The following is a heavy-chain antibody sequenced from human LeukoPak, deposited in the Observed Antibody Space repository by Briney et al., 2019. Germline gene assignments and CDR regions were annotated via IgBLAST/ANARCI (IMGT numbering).Heavy chain of an antibody. CDR3: ARGDYDILTGYLRGDYFDY. CDR2: IYYSGST. D-gene: IGHD3-9*01. Sequence: SETLSLTCTVSGGSISSYYWSWIRQPPGKGLEWIGTIYYSGSTKNNPSLKSRVTISVDTSKNQFSLKLSSVTAADTAVYYCARGDYDILTGYLRGDYFDYWGQGTLVTVSS. J-gene: IGHJ4*02. CDR1: GGSISSYY. V-gene: IGHV4-59*01.